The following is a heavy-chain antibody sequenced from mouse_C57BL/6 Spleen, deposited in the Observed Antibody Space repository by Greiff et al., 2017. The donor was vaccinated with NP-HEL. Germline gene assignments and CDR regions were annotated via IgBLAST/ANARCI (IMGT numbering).Heavy chain of an antibody. Sequence: VQLKESGAELVRPGASVKLSCKASGYTFTSYWMHWVKQRPGQGLEWIGNINPSNGGTNYNEKFKSKATLTVDKSSSTAYMQLSSLTSEDSAVYYCARENYSNFFDYWGQGTTLTVST. CDR1: GYTFTSYW. D-gene: IGHD2-5*01. CDR2: INPSNGGT. CDR3: ARENYSNFFDY. V-gene: IGHV1-53*01. J-gene: IGHJ2*01.